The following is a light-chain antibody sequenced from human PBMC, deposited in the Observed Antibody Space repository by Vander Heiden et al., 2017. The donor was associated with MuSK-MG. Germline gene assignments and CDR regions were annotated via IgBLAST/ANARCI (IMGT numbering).Light chain of an antibody. J-gene: IGLJ3*02. Sequence: QSVLTQPPSVSGAPGLSVTIPCTGSDSNIGAGYDVPWYQQLPGTAPKLLIYRNTNRPPGVPVRFSASRSGTSASLAITGLQTEDEAHYYCQSYDSLSHWVFGGGTKLTVL. V-gene: IGLV1-40*01. CDR1: DSNIGAGYD. CDR2: RNT. CDR3: QSYDSLSHWV.